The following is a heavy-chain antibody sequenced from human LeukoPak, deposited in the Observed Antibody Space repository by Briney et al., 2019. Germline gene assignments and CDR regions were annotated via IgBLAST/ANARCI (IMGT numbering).Heavy chain of an antibody. CDR3: AREVGQWLVHIDY. Sequence: ASVKVSCKASGYTFTGYYMHWVRQAPGQGLEWMGWINPNSGGTNYAQKFQGRVTMTRDTSISTACMELSRLRSDDTAVYYCAREVGQWLVHIDYWGQGTLVTVSS. D-gene: IGHD6-19*01. CDR1: GYTFTGYY. J-gene: IGHJ4*02. V-gene: IGHV1-2*02. CDR2: INPNSGGT.